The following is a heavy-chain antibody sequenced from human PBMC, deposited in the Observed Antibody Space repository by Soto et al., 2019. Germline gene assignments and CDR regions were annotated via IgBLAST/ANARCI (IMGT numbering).Heavy chain of an antibody. CDR1: GGSFSGYY. CDR3: AREVGLYSSSSHRMDA. Sequence: SETLSLTCAVYGGSFSGYYWSWIRQPPGKGLEWIGEINHSGSTNYNPSLKSRVTISVDTSKNQFSLKLSSVTAADTAVYYCAREVGLYSSSSHRMDAWGKGTTVTVSS. V-gene: IGHV4-34*01. J-gene: IGHJ6*04. CDR2: INHSGST. D-gene: IGHD6-6*01.